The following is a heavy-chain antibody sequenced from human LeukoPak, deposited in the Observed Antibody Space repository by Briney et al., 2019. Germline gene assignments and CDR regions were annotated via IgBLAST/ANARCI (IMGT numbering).Heavy chain of an antibody. CDR2: ISYDGSNK. V-gene: IGHV3-30*18. CDR3: AKDRSPFLLTSVDY. J-gene: IGHJ4*02. Sequence: GRSLRLSCAASGFTFSSYGMHWVRQAPGKGLEWVAVISYDGSNKYYADSVKGRFTISRDNSKNTLYLQMNRLRAEDTAVYYCAKDRSPFLLTSVDYWGQGTLVTVSS. D-gene: IGHD2/OR15-2a*01. CDR1: GFTFSSYG.